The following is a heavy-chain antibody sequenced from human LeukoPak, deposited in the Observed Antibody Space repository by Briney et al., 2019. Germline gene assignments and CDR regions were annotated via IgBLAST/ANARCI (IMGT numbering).Heavy chain of an antibody. D-gene: IGHD2-8*01. CDR3: ATGLNLMVYAMVDY. Sequence: PGGSLRLSCAASGFTFSSYEMNWVRQAPGKGLEWVSYISSSSSYIYYADSVKGRFTISRDNAKNSLYLQINSLRAEDTAVYYCATGLNLMVYAMVDYWGQGTLVTVSS. V-gene: IGHV3-21*05. CDR1: GFTFSSYE. J-gene: IGHJ4*02. CDR2: ISSSSSYI.